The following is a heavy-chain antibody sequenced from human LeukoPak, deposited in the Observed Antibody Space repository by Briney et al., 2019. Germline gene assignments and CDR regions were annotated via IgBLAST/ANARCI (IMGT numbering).Heavy chain of an antibody. CDR3: ARPSGGWYDYFDY. Sequence: AASVKVSCKASGYTFTGYYMHWVRQAPGQGLEWMGRINPNSGGTNYAQKFQGRVTMTRDTSISTAYMELSRLRSDDTAVYYCARPSGGWYDYFDYWGQRTLVTVSS. V-gene: IGHV1-2*06. CDR2: INPNSGGT. CDR1: GYTFTGYY. J-gene: IGHJ4*02. D-gene: IGHD6-19*01.